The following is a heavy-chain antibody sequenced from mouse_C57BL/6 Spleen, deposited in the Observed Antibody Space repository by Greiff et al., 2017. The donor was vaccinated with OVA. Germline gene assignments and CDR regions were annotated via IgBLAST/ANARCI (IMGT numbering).Heavy chain of an antibody. J-gene: IGHJ1*03. V-gene: IGHV1-18*01. CDR1: GYTFTDYN. CDR3: AREITPVVATEWYFDV. Sequence: VQLKESGPELVKPGASVKIPCKASGYTFTDYNMDWVKQSHGKSLEWIGDINPNNGGTIYNQKFQGKATLTVDKSSSTAYMELRSLTSEDTAVYYCAREITPVVATEWYFDVWGTGTTVTVSS. CDR2: INPNNGGT. D-gene: IGHD1-1*01.